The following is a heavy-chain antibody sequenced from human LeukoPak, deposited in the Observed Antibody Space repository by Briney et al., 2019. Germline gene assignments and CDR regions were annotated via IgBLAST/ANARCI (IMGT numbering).Heavy chain of an antibody. Sequence: ASVKVSCKASGYTFTSYGISWVRQAPGQGLEWMGWISTYTGNTNYAQRLQGRVTMTTDTSTSRAYMELRSLRSDDTAVYYCAIGKVASRRGSWFDPWGQGTLVTVSS. V-gene: IGHV1-18*01. D-gene: IGHD6-6*01. CDR1: GYTFTSYG. CDR3: AIGKVASRRGSWFDP. CDR2: ISTYTGNT. J-gene: IGHJ5*02.